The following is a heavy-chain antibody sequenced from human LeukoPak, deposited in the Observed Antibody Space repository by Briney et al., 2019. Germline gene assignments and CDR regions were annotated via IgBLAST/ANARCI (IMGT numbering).Heavy chain of an antibody. D-gene: IGHD3-10*01. J-gene: IGHJ6*04. CDR3: AREGHIWFGDLGNV. CDR1: GGPISSYY. CDR2: IYYSGGT. V-gene: IGHV4-59*01. Sequence: SETLSLTCTVSGGPISSYYWSWLRQPPGKGLEWIGYIYYSGGTSYDPSLKSRVTISIDTSKDQFSLRLGYVTAADTAVYYCAREGHIWFGDLGNVWGEGTTVTVSS.